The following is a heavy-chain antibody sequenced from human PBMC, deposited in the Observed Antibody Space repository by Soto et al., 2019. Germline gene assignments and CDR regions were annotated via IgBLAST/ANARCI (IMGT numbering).Heavy chain of an antibody. Sequence: GASVKVSCKASGFTFTSSAVQWVRQARGQRLEWIGWIVVGSGNTNYAQKFQERVTITRDMSTSTAYMELSSLRSEDTAVYYCAAPLPQSLAVAPYYYYGMDVWGQGTTVTVS. CDR1: GFTFTSSA. V-gene: IGHV1-58*01. D-gene: IGHD6-19*01. J-gene: IGHJ6*02. CDR3: AAPLPQSLAVAPYYYYGMDV. CDR2: IVVGSGNT.